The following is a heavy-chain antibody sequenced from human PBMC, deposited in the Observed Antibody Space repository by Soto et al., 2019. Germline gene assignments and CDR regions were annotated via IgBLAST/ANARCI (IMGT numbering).Heavy chain of an antibody. D-gene: IGHD3-3*02. CDR1: GGSISSSSYY. CDR2: IYYSGST. V-gene: IGHV4-39*01. Sequence: QLQLQESGPGLVKPSETLSLTCTVSGGSISSSSYYWGWIRQPPGKGLEWIGSIYYSGSTYYNPSLKSRVTISVDTSKNRFSLKLSSVTAADTAVYYCASPKIAFYNLFDPWGQGTLVTISS. J-gene: IGHJ5*02. CDR3: ASPKIAFYNLFDP.